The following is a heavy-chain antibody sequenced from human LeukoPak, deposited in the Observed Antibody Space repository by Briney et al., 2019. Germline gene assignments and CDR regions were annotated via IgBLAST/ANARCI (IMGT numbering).Heavy chain of an antibody. CDR3: ARERRNWFDP. CDR2: ISYDGSNK. Sequence: PGGSLRLSCAASGFTFSIYAMTWVRQTPGKGLEWVAVISYDGSNKYYADSVKGRFTISRDNSKNTLYLQMNSLRAEDTAVYYCARERRNWFDPWGQGTLVTVSS. J-gene: IGHJ5*02. CDR1: GFTFSIYA. V-gene: IGHV3-30-3*01.